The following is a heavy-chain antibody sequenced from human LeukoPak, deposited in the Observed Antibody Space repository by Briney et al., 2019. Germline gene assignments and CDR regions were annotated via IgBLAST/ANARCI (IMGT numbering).Heavy chain of an antibody. D-gene: IGHD3-22*01. V-gene: IGHV1-69*06. CDR3: ARTYYYDSSGYYYGSAYYFDY. CDR1: GGTFSSYA. CDR2: IIPIFGTA. J-gene: IGHJ4*02. Sequence: SVKVSCTASGGTFSSYAISWVRQAPGQGLEWMGGIIPIFGTANYAQKFQGRVTITADKSTSTAYMELSSLRSEDTAVYYCARTYYYDSSGYYYGSAYYFDYWGQGTLVTVSS.